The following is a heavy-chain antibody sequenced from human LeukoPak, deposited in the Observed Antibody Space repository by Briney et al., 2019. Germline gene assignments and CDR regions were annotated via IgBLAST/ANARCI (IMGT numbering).Heavy chain of an antibody. D-gene: IGHD3-9*01. Sequence: ASVKVSCKASRYTFTGYYMHWVRQAPGQGLEWMGWINPNSGGTNYAQKFQGRVTMTRDTSISTAYMELSRLRSDDTAVYYCARRVLLYDILTAYSRYYSSYMDVWGRGTTVTVSS. J-gene: IGHJ6*03. V-gene: IGHV1-2*02. CDR3: ARRVLLYDILTAYSRYYSSYMDV. CDR2: INPNSGGT. CDR1: RYTFTGYY.